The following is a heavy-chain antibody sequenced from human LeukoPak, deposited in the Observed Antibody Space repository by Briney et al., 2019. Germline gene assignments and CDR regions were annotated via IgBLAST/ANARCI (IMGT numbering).Heavy chain of an antibody. J-gene: IGHJ3*02. Sequence: GGSLRLSCAASGFTFSSYSMNWVRQAPGKGLEWVSYISSSGSTIYYADSVKGRFTISRDNAKNSLYLQMNSLRAEDTAVYYCARGWVLVAECAFDIWGQGTMVTVSS. CDR3: ARGWVLVAECAFDI. CDR2: ISSSGSTI. V-gene: IGHV3-48*04. D-gene: IGHD3-10*01. CDR1: GFTFSSYS.